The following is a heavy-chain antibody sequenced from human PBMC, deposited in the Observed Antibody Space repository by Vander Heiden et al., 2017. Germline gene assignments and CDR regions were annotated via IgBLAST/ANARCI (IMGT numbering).Heavy chain of an antibody. D-gene: IGHD2-15*01. CDR3: TGATAGYCSGGICSYDTDY. CDR2: IYSDGDT. CDR1: GFTVSNNY. V-gene: IGHV3-53*01. Sequence: EVQLVESGGGLIQPGGSLRLSCAASGFTVSNNYMSSVRQAPGKGLECVSVIYSDGDTYYADSVRGRFTISRDNSKNTLYLQMNRLRAEDTAVYYCTGATAGYCSGGICSYDTDYWGQGTLVTVSS. J-gene: IGHJ4*02.